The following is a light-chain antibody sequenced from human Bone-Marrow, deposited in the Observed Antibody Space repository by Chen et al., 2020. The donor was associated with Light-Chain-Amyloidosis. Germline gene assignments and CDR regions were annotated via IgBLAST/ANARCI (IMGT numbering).Light chain of an antibody. CDR2: EDN. V-gene: IGLV2-23*01. Sequence: QSALTQPASVSGSPGQSITISCTETSSDVGSYNLVSWYQQHPDKAPNLMIYEDNIRPSGVSSRFSGSKSGNTASLTISGLQAEDQADYYCCSYGGRGSLDVVFGGGTKLTVL. J-gene: IGLJ2*01. CDR3: CSYGGRGSLDVV. CDR1: SSDVGSYNL.